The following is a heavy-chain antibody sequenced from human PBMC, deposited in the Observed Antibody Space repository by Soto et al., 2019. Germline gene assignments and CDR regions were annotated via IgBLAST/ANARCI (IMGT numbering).Heavy chain of an antibody. CDR3: ATNYVYCLDV. D-gene: IGHD2-15*01. V-gene: IGHV4-4*02. J-gene: IGHJ6*02. CDR2: IHHSESP. CDR1: GGSISSNNW. Sequence: QVQLQESGPRLVKPSGTLSLTCVVSGGSISSNNWWSWVRQPPGKGLEWIGEIHHSESPSYNPSLKSRVTISVDKSKNQFSLDLTSVTAADTAVYYCATNYVYCLDVWDQGTTVTVSS.